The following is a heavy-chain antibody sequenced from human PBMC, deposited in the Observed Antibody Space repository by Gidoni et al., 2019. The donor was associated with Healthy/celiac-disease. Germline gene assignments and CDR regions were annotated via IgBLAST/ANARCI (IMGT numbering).Heavy chain of an antibody. J-gene: IGHJ6*02. V-gene: IGHV3-20*01. CDR3: ARVAGATNDYYYGMDV. CDR2: INWNGGST. Sequence: EVQLVESGGGVVRPGGSLRLSCAASGFTFADYGISWVRQAPGQGLEWVSGINWNGGSTGYADSVKGRFTISRDNAKNSLYLQMNSLRAEDTALYHCARVAGATNDYYYGMDVWGQGTTVTVSS. CDR1: GFTFADYG. D-gene: IGHD1-26*01.